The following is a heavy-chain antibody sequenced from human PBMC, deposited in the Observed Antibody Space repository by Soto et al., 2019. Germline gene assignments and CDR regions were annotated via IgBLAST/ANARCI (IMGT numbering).Heavy chain of an antibody. CDR1: GASISDYY. J-gene: IGHJ4*02. Sequence: ETLSLTCTVSGASISDYYWSWIRQPAGKGLECIGRIYASGNTNYNPSLKSRVTMSVDTSKNQFSLTLNSVTAADTAVYYCARESRSALGTVEHWGRGTLVTAPQ. V-gene: IGHV4-4*07. CDR2: IYASGNT. CDR3: ARESRSALGTVEH. D-gene: IGHD6-13*01.